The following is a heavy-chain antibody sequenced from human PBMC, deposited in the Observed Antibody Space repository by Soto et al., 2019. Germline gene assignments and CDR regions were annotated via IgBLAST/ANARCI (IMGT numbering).Heavy chain of an antibody. CDR2: INHRGNT. J-gene: IGHJ6*02. D-gene: IGHD2-8*01. Sequence: QVQLQQWGAGLSKPSETLSLTCAVYGGSFSGYYWTWIRQPPGKGLEWIGEINHRGNTNYNPSLKSRVTISVDTSKNQFSLKLTSVTAAGTAVYYCARQEVPQWFTKGYYGMDVWDQGTTVTVSS. CDR3: ARQEVPQWFTKGYYGMDV. V-gene: IGHV4-34*01. CDR1: GGSFSGYY.